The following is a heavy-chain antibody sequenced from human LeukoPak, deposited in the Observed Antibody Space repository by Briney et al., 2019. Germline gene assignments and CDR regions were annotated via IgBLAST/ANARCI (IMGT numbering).Heavy chain of an antibody. CDR3: ARGRIAGTWFDS. CDR2: FYVSGRT. Sequence: SETLSLICTVSSGSISSYYWTWIRQPAGKGLEWIGRFYVSGRTNYSTSLKSRVTMSVDTSKNQFSLKMSPMTAADTAIYYCARGRIAGTWFDSWGQGILVSVSS. D-gene: IGHD6-13*01. V-gene: IGHV4-4*07. CDR1: SGSISSYY. J-gene: IGHJ5*01.